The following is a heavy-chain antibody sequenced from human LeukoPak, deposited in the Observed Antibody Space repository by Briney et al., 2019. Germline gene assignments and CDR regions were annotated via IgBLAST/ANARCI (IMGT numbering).Heavy chain of an antibody. J-gene: IGHJ6*03. Sequence: GGSLRLSCAASGFTFSSYWMSWVRQAPGKGLEWVANIKQDGSEKYYVDSVKGRFTISRDNAKNSLYLQMNSLRAEDTAVYYCARGATDIVVVPAASLEAYYYYYYMDVWGKGTTVTISS. CDR3: ARGATDIVVVPAASLEAYYYYYYMDV. D-gene: IGHD2-2*01. V-gene: IGHV3-7*01. CDR2: IKQDGSEK. CDR1: GFTFSSYW.